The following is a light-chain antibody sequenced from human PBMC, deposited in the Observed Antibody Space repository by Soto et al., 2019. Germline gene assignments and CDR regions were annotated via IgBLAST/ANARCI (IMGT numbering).Light chain of an antibody. CDR3: QRRDNWPPGAT. CDR1: QSISTY. Sequence: EIVLTQSPATLSLSPGESATLSCRASQSISTYLAWYQQKPGQAPRRLIYDASKRATEIPARFSGSGSGTDFTLTISSLEPEDFAVYYCQRRDNWPPGATFGGGTKVEIK. V-gene: IGKV3-11*01. CDR2: DAS. J-gene: IGKJ4*01.